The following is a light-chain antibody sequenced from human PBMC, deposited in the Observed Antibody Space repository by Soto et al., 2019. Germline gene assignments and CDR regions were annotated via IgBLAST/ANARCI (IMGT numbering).Light chain of an antibody. CDR3: QQYYNWPPGG. J-gene: IGKJ5*01. V-gene: IGKV3-15*01. Sequence: EIVMTQSPATLSVSPGERATLSCLASQSFSSNLSWYQQKPGQAPKLLIYGASTLATGIPARFSGSGSGTEFTLTISSMQSEDFAVYYCQQYYNWPPGGFGQGTRLEIK. CDR2: GAS. CDR1: QSFSSN.